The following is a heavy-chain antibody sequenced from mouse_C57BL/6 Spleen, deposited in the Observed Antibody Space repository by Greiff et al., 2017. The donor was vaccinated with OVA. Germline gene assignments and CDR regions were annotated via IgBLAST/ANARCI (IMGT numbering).Heavy chain of an antibody. J-gene: IGHJ3*01. Sequence: QVQLQQSGPELVKPGASVKISCKASGYAFSSSWMNWVKQRPGKGLEWIGRIYPGDGDTNYNGKFKGKATLTADKSSSTAYMQLSSLTSEDSAVYFCARLGDGGAYWGQGTLVTVSA. V-gene: IGHV1-82*01. D-gene: IGHD3-3*01. CDR3: ARLGDGGAY. CDR2: IYPGDGDT. CDR1: GYAFSSSW.